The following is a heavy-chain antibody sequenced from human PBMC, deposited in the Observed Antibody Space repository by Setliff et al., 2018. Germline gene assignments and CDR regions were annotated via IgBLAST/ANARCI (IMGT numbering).Heavy chain of an antibody. V-gene: IGHV4-59*01. D-gene: IGHD3-22*01. Sequence: PSETLSLTCTVSGVSISSYYWSWIRQPPGKGLEWIAYIYYSGSTNYNPSLKSRVTISLDTSKNQFSLKLSSVTAADTAVYYCARDGYYDSSGYYHPDAFDIWGQGTMVTVS. CDR1: GVSISSYY. CDR3: ARDGYYDSSGYYHPDAFDI. CDR2: IYYSGST. J-gene: IGHJ3*02.